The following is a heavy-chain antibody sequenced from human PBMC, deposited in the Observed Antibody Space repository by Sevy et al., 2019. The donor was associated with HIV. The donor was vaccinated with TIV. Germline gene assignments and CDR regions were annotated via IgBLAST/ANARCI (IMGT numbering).Heavy chain of an antibody. CDR3: ARALSNYDFWSGYYYYYYYGMDV. D-gene: IGHD3-3*01. CDR2: IWYDGSDK. J-gene: IGHJ6*02. CDR1: GFTFSSYG. V-gene: IGHV3-33*01. Sequence: GRSLRLSCAASGFTFSSYGMHWVRQAPGKGLEWVAVIWYDGSDKYYADSVKGRFTISRDNSKNTLYLQMNSLRAEDTAVYYCARALSNYDFWSGYYYYYYYGMDVWGQGTTVTVSS.